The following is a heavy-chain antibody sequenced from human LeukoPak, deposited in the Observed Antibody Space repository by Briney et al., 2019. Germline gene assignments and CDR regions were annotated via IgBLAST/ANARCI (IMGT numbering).Heavy chain of an antibody. CDR1: GFTFSNYD. V-gene: IGHV3-30*02. Sequence: PGGSLRLSCAASGFTFSNYDIHWVRQAPGKGLEWVAFIRYDGSNKYYADSVKGRFTISRDNSKNTLYLQMNSLRAEDTAVYYCAKDVTYDSSGYQPDWGQGILVTVSS. CDR2: IRYDGSNK. D-gene: IGHD3-22*01. CDR3: AKDVTYDSSGYQPD. J-gene: IGHJ4*02.